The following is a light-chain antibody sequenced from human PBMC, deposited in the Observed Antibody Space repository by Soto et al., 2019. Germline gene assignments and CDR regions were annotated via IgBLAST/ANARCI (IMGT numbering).Light chain of an antibody. CDR3: QQYDSYSFT. J-gene: IGKJ3*01. CDR1: QGIGSA. V-gene: IGKV1-13*02. CDR2: DAS. Sequence: AAQLTQSPSSLSASVGDRVTISCRASQGIGSALAWYQQKPGKAPKVLIYDASSLKSGVPSRFSGSGSGTDFTLTISSLQPEDFATYYCQQYDSYSFTFGPGTKVDIK.